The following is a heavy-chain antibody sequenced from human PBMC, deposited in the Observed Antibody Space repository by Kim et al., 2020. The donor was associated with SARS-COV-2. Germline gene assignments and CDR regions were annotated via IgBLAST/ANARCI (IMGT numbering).Heavy chain of an antibody. J-gene: IGHJ6*02. V-gene: IGHV3-9*01. Sequence: GGSLRLSCAASGFTFGDYAMHWVRQAPGKGLEWVSGISWNSGSIGYADSVKGRFTISRDNAKNSLYLQMNSLRAEDTALYYCAKAGYSSSWRGSYYYGMDVWGQGTTVTVSS. CDR2: ISWNSGSI. CDR1: GFTFGDYA. D-gene: IGHD6-13*01. CDR3: AKAGYSSSWRGSYYYGMDV.